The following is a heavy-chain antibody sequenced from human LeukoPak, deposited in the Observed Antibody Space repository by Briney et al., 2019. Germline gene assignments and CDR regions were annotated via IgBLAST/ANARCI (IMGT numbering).Heavy chain of an antibody. V-gene: IGHV3-53*01. J-gene: IGHJ6*02. CDR1: GFTVSSNY. CDR3: ASGGGNSGIYYYYGLDV. CDR2: IYSDGST. Sequence: PGGSLRLSCAASGFTVSSNYMSWVRQAPGKGLEWVSVIYSDGSTYYADSVKGRFTISRDTSKNTLYLQMNSLRAEDTAVYYCASGGGNSGIYYYYGLDVWGQGTTVTVSS. D-gene: IGHD4-23*01.